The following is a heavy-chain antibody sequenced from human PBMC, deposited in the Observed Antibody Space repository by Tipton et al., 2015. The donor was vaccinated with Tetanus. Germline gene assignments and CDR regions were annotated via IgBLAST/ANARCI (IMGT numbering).Heavy chain of an antibody. CDR3: ARAVDCSSTSCYKNWFDP. D-gene: IGHD2-2*02. Sequence: TLSLTCAVYGGSFSGYYWSWIRQPPGKGLEWIGEINHSGSTNYNPSLKSRVTISVDTSKNQFSLKLSSVTAADTAVYYCARAVDCSSTSCYKNWFDPWGQGTLVTVSS. V-gene: IGHV4-34*01. CDR2: INHSGST. CDR1: GGSFSGYY. J-gene: IGHJ5*02.